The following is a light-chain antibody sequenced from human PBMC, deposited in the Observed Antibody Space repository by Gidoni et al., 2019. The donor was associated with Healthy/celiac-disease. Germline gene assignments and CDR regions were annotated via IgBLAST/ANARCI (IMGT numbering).Light chain of an antibody. Sequence: QSALTQPRSVSGSHGQSVTISCTGTSSDVGCYNYVSWYQQHPGKAPKLMIYDVSKRPSGVPDRFSGSKSGNTASLTISGLQAEDEADYYCCSYAGSYVVFGGGTKLTVL. J-gene: IGLJ2*01. CDR2: DVS. CDR1: SSDVGCYNY. V-gene: IGLV2-11*01. CDR3: CSYAGSYVV.